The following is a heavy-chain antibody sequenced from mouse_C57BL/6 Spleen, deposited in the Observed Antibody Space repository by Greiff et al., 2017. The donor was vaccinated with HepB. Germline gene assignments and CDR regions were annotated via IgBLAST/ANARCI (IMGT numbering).Heavy chain of an antibody. CDR1: GYSITSGYY. CDR2: ISYDGSN. V-gene: IGHV3-6*01. D-gene: IGHD2-4*01. CDR3: ALGYDYGDGYAMDY. J-gene: IGHJ4*01. Sequence: EVKLMESGPGLVKPSQSLSLTCSVTGYSITSGYYWNWMRQFPGNKLEWMGYISYDGSNNYNPSLKNRISITRDTSKNQFFLKLNSVTTEDTATYYCALGYDYGDGYAMDYWGQGTTVTVSS.